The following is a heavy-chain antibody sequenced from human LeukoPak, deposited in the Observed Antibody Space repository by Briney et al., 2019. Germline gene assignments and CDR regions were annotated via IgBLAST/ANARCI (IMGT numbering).Heavy chain of an antibody. Sequence: GGSLRLSCAASGFTFSSYGMSWVRQAPGKGLEWVSGINWSGGSTGYADSVKGRFTISRDNAKNSLYLQMNSLRAEDTALYYCARVGATVTEMSAFDIWGQGTMVTVSS. D-gene: IGHD4-17*01. CDR2: INWSGGST. J-gene: IGHJ3*02. V-gene: IGHV3-20*04. CDR3: ARVGATVTEMSAFDI. CDR1: GFTFSSYG.